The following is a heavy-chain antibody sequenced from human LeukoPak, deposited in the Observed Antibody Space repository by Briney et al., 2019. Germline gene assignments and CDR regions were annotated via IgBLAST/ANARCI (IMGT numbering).Heavy chain of an antibody. D-gene: IGHD6-25*01. J-gene: IGHJ4*02. CDR1: GYTFTSYG. V-gene: IGHV1-18*01. CDR3: ARGGGIAPGDFDY. Sequence: ASVKVSCKASGYTFTSYGMSWVRQAPGQGLEWMGWISAYNGNINYVQKLQGRVTMTTDTSTSTPYMELMSLRSEDTAVYYCARGGGIAPGDFDYWGQGTLVTVSS. CDR2: ISAYNGNI.